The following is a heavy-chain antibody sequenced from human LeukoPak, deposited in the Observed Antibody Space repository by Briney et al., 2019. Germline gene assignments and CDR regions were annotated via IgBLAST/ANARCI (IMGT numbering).Heavy chain of an antibody. CDR1: GFTVSSNY. CDR3: ARESSVGYGAFDI. D-gene: IGHD1-1*01. CDR2: IYSGGST. Sequence: SGGSLRLSCAASGFTVSSNYMSWVRQAPGKGLEWVSVIYSGGSTYYADSVKGRFTISRDNSKNTLYLQMNSLRAEDTAVYYCARESSVGYGAFDIWGQGTMVTVSS. J-gene: IGHJ3*02. V-gene: IGHV3-66*01.